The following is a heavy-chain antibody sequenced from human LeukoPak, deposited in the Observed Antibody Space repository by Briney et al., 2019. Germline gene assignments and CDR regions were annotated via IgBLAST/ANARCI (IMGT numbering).Heavy chain of an antibody. V-gene: IGHV4-4*02. J-gene: IGHJ5*02. Sequence: SGTLSLTCAVSGGSISSSNWWSWIRQPPGKGLEWIGEIYHSGSTNYNPSLRSRVTISVDKSKTQFSLKLSSVTAADTAVYYCARGGIAAANWFDPWGQGTLVTVSS. CDR3: ARGGIAAANWFDP. CDR2: IYHSGST. CDR1: GGSISSSNW. D-gene: IGHD6-13*01.